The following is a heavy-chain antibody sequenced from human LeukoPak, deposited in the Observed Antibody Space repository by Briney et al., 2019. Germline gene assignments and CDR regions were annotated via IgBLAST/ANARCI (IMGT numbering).Heavy chain of an antibody. Sequence: ASVKVFCKVSGYTLAELSMHWVRQAPGKGPEWMGGLDPEDGETIYAQKCQGRITMTEDSSTDTACMELSSWRSEDAAVYYCSTSGLFSEWDSCGGDAVDIWGQGTMVTVSS. CDR3: STSGLFSEWDSCGGDAVDI. CDR1: GYTLAELS. D-gene: IGHD3-22*01. V-gene: IGHV1-24*01. J-gene: IGHJ3*02. CDR2: LDPEDGET.